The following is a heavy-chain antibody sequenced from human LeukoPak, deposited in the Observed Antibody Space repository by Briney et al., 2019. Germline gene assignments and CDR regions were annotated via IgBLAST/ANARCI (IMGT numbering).Heavy chain of an antibody. CDR3: ARGFGPIVVVPAAYDY. V-gene: IGHV4-34*01. Sequence: ETLSLTCAVYGGSFSGYYWSWIRQPPGKGLEWIGEINHSGSTNYNPSLKSRVTISVDTSKNQFSLKLSSVTAADTAVYYCARGFGPIVVVPAAYDYWGQGTLVTVSS. CDR2: INHSGST. J-gene: IGHJ4*02. D-gene: IGHD2-2*01. CDR1: GGSFSGYY.